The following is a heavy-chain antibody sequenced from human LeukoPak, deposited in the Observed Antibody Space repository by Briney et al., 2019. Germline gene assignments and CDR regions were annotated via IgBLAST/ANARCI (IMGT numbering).Heavy chain of an antibody. D-gene: IGHD2-15*01. CDR3: ANGWSPDY. CDR1: GFTFSSYA. CDR2: ISGSGGST. Sequence: ETGGSLRLSCAASGFTFSSYAMSWVRQAPGKGLEWVSGISGSGGSTYYADSVKGRFTIFRDNSKYTLYLQMNSLRAEDTAVYHCANGWSPDYWGRGTLVTVSS. J-gene: IGHJ4*02. V-gene: IGHV3-23*01.